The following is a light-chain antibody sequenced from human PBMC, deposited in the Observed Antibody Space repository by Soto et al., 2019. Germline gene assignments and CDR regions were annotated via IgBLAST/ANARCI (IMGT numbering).Light chain of an antibody. V-gene: IGKV3-20*01. J-gene: IGKJ4*01. Sequence: EIVLTQSPDTLSLSPGERATLSCRASQSVSSSYLAWYQQKPGQAPRLLIYGASSRATGIPDRFSGSGSGTDFTLTISRLGPEDFAVYYCQQYGSSLPFGGGTKVEIK. CDR3: QQYGSSLP. CDR1: QSVSSSY. CDR2: GAS.